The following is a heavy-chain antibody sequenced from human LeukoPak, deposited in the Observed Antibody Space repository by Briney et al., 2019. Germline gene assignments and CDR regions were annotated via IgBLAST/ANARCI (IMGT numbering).Heavy chain of an antibody. CDR1: GFTFTKYA. CDR2: ISKDGSNE. V-gene: IGHV3-30*03. CDR3: ASYAEYGGSWPLDY. J-gene: IGHJ4*02. Sequence: GGSLRLSCAASGFTFTKYAMHGVRQAPGKGLEWVAVISKDGSNEDYVDSVKGRFTISRDNSKNTLFLQMNTLRAEDTAVYYCASYAEYGGSWPLDYWGQGTLVTVSS. D-gene: IGHD2-15*01.